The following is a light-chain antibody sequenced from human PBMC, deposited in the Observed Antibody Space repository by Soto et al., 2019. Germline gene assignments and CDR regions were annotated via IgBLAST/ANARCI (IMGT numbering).Light chain of an antibody. Sequence: DIQMTQSPSTLSASAGDRVTITCRASQSISSYLNWYQQKPGKAPKLLIYAASSLQSGVPSRFSGSGSGTDFTLTISSLQPEDFATYYCQQSYSTHSWTFGQGTKVDIK. CDR2: AAS. V-gene: IGKV1-39*01. CDR3: QQSYSTHSWT. CDR1: QSISSY. J-gene: IGKJ1*01.